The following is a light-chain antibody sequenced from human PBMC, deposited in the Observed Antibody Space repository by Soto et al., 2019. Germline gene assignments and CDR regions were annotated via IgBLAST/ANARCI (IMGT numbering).Light chain of an antibody. V-gene: IGLV2-14*01. Sequence: QSVLTQPASVSGSPGQSITISCTGTSSDVGGYKYVSWYQQRPGKAPQLIIYEVSNRRSGISNRFSGSKSGNTASLTISGLQAEDEADYYCSSYSSSSTLYVFGSGTKVTVL. CDR3: SSYSSSSTLYV. J-gene: IGLJ1*01. CDR1: SSDVGGYKY. CDR2: EVS.